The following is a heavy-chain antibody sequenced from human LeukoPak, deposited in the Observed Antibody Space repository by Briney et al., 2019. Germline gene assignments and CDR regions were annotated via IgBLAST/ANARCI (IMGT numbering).Heavy chain of an antibody. V-gene: IGHV3-21*01. CDR1: GFSFSDYT. Sequence: GGSLRLSCAASGFSFSDYTMNWVRLAPGKGLEWVSSISGSSNYIYYADSVKGRFSISRDNAKNSLYLQMSSLRAEDTAVYYCARDVDDFSLDYRGQGTLVTVSS. CDR2: ISGSSNYI. J-gene: IGHJ4*02. D-gene: IGHD3/OR15-3a*01. CDR3: ARDVDDFSLDY.